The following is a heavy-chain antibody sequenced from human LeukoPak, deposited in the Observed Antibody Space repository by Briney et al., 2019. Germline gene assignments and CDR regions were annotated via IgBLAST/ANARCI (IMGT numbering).Heavy chain of an antibody. Sequence: GASVKVSCKASGYTFTSYDINWVRQATEQGLEWMGWMNPNSGNTGYAQKFQGRVTMTRNTSISTAYMELSSLRSEDTAVYYCARGPRGPRRNWFDPWGQGTLVTVSS. J-gene: IGHJ5*02. V-gene: IGHV1-8*01. CDR2: MNPNSGNT. CDR1: GYTFTSYD. D-gene: IGHD3-10*01. CDR3: ARGPRGPRRNWFDP.